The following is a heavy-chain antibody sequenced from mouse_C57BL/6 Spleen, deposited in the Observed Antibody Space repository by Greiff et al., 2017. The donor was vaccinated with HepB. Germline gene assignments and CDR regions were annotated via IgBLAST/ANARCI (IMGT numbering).Heavy chain of an antibody. CDR2: IYPGDGDT. J-gene: IGHJ4*01. CDR1: GYAFSSSW. Sequence: QVQLQQSGPELVKPGASVKISCKASGYAFSSSWMNWVKQRPGKGLEWIGRIYPGDGDTNYNGKFKGKATLTADKSSSTAYMQLSSLTSEDSAVYFCARGRGWLLPVYYAMDYWGQGTSVTVSS. D-gene: IGHD2-3*01. CDR3: ARGRGWLLPVYYAMDY. V-gene: IGHV1-82*01.